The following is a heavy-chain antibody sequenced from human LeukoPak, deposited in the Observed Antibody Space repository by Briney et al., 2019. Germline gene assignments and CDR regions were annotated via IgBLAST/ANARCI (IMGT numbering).Heavy chain of an antibody. Sequence: ASVKVSCKASGYTFTGYYLHWVRQAPGQGLEWMGRINPNSGGTNYAQKFQGRVTMTRDTSISTAYMELSGLRSDDTAVYYCYLPPVLEDRGLDTVEMPAAIRENYWGQGTLVTVSS. CDR1: GYTFTGYY. CDR2: INPNSGGT. V-gene: IGHV1-2*06. CDR3: YLPPVLEDRGLDTVEMPAAIRENY. J-gene: IGHJ4*02. D-gene: IGHD2-2*02.